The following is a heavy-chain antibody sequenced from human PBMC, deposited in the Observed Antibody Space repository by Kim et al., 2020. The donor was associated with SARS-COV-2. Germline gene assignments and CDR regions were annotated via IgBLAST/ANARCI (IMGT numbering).Heavy chain of an antibody. J-gene: IGHJ6*02. V-gene: IGHV3-21*01. Sequence: GGSLRLSCAASGFTFSSYSMNWVRQAPGKGLEWVSSISSSSSYIYYADSVKGRFTISRDNAKNSLYLQMNSLRAEDTAVYYCARPVYYDSSGYCRVHYYYYYGVDVWGQGTTVTLSS. CDR2: ISSSSSYI. D-gene: IGHD3-22*01. CDR1: GFTFSSYS. CDR3: ARPVYYDSSGYCRVHYYYYYGVDV.